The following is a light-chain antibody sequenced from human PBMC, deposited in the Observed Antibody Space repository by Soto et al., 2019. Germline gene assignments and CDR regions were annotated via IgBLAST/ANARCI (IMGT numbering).Light chain of an antibody. CDR3: QQHGNSPRT. V-gene: IGKV3-20*01. J-gene: IGKJ1*01. CDR1: QNITNNY. CDR2: GAS. Sequence: EIVLTQSPGTLSLSPGERATLPCRASQNITNNYVAWYQHKPGQAPRLLIYGASSRATGIPVRFSGSGSGKDFTLTISRLEPEDFAVYYCQQHGNSPRTFGQGTKVEIK.